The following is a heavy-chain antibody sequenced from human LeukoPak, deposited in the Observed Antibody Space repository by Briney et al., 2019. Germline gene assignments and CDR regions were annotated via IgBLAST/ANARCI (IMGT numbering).Heavy chain of an antibody. V-gene: IGHV4-39*07. CDR3: AKSNGYGLVDI. Sequence: SGPTLVNPTQTLTLTCTFSGFSLSSPGVGVGWIRQPPGKGLEWIGNIFYSGSTYYSPSLKSRVTISLDTSRNQFSLKLNSVTAADTAVYYCAKSNGYGLVDIWGQGTMVTVSS. CDR2: IFYSGST. CDR1: GFSLSSPGVG. J-gene: IGHJ3*02. D-gene: IGHD3-10*01.